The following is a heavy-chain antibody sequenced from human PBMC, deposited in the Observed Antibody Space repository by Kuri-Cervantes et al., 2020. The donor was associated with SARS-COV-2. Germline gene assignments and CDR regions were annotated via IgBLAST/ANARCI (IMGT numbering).Heavy chain of an antibody. J-gene: IGHJ4*02. CDR1: GFTFTSSA. CDR2: IVVGSGNT. D-gene: IGHD6-19*01. CDR3: AAEGPVAGNFDY. V-gene: IGHV1-58*01. Sequence: SVKVSCKASGFTFTSSAEQWVRQARGQRLEWIGWIVVGSGNTNYAQKFQERVTITRDMSTSTACMELSSLRSEDTAVYYCAAEGPVAGNFDYWGQGTLVTVSS.